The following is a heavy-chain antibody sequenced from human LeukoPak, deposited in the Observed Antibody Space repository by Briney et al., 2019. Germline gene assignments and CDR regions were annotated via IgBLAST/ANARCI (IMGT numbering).Heavy chain of an antibody. CDR3: ARDSSTIFGVVPHHY. Sequence: ASVTVSCKASGYTFTTYGISWVRQAPGQGLEWMGWITTYNGKTDYAEKLQDRVTMTIDTSTSTAYMELRSLRSDDTAVYYCARDSSTIFGVVPHHYWGQGTLAT. J-gene: IGHJ4*02. CDR1: GYTFTTYG. D-gene: IGHD3-3*01. V-gene: IGHV1-18*01. CDR2: ITTYNGKT.